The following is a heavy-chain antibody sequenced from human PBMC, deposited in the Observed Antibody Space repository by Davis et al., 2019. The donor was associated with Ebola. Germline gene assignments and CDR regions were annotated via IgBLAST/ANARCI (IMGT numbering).Heavy chain of an antibody. D-gene: IGHD2-15*01. CDR1: GDTLTSYA. CDR2: IIPVFRTA. Sequence: SVQVSCKAVGDTLTSYAMTWVRQAPGQGLEWMGGIIPVFRTASYAQKFQGRVTIAADESTRTAYMELNGLRSEDTAVYYCAHLGPQRYCSGGGCHGYLDYWGQGTLVTVSS. CDR3: AHLGPQRYCSGGGCHGYLDY. J-gene: IGHJ4*02. V-gene: IGHV1-69*13.